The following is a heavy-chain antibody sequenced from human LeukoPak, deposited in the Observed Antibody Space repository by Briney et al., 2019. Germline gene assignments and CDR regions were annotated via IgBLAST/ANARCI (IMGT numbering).Heavy chain of an antibody. Sequence: PGGSLRRSCAASGFTFSTYWMSWVRQAPGKGLEWVANIKEDGSAKYYVDSVKGRFTISRDNARNSLYLQMNSLRAEDTAVYYCARDSSGYYSWGQGTLVTVSS. CDR1: GFTFSTYW. D-gene: IGHD3-22*01. CDR2: IKEDGSAK. CDR3: ARDSSGYYS. V-gene: IGHV3-7*01. J-gene: IGHJ5*02.